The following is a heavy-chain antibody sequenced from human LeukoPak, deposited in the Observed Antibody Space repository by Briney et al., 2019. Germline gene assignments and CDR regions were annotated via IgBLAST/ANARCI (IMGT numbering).Heavy chain of an antibody. CDR2: ISGSGGST. J-gene: IGHJ4*02. Sequence: GGSLRLSCAASGFTFSSYAMSWVRQAPGKGLEWVSAISGSGGSTYYADSVKGRFTISRDNSKNTLYLQMNSPRAEDTAVYYCAKAANEFGELLFFFYFDYWGQGTLVTVSS. CDR3: AKAANEFGELLFFFYFDY. CDR1: GFTFSSYA. V-gene: IGHV3-23*01. D-gene: IGHD3-10*01.